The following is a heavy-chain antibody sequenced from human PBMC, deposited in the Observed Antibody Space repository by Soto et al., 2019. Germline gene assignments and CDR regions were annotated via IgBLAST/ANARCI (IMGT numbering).Heavy chain of an antibody. V-gene: IGHV4-59*01. J-gene: IGHJ5*02. Sequence: PSETLSLTCTVSGGSISSYYWSWIRQPPGKGLEWIGYIYYSGSTNYNPSPKSRVTISVDTSKNQFSLKLSSVTAADTAVYYCARAEGSSWYATPAFNWFDPWGQGTLVTVSS. CDR3: ARAEGSSWYATPAFNWFDP. D-gene: IGHD6-13*01. CDR1: GGSISSYY. CDR2: IYYSGST.